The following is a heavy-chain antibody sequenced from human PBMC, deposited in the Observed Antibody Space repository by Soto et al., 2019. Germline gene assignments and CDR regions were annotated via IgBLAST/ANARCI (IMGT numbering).Heavy chain of an antibody. V-gene: IGHV4-59*01. CDR2: IYYSGST. D-gene: IGHD3-3*01. CDR3: AGDLWSGHCFDP. J-gene: IGHJ5*02. CDR1: GGSISSYY. Sequence: SEPLSLTCTVSGGSISSYYWSWIRQPPGKGLEWIGYIYYSGSTNYNPSLKNRVTISVDTSTNQFSLKLSSVTAADTAVYYCAGDLWSGHCFDPWGQGTLVTVSS.